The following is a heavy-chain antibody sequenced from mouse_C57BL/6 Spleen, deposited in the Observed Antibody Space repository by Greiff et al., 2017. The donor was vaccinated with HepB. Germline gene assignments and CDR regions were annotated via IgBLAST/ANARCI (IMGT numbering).Heavy chain of an antibody. D-gene: IGHD2-4*01. CDR3: ARRDYDYGGFAY. V-gene: IGHV5-6*01. J-gene: IGHJ3*01. Sequence: EVQRVESGGDLVKPGGSLKLSCAASGFTFSSYGMSWVRQTPDKRLEWVATISSGGSYTYYPDSVKGRFTISRDNAKNTLYLQMSSLKSEDTAMYYCARRDYDYGGFAYWGQGTLVTVSA. CDR2: ISSGGSYT. CDR1: GFTFSSYG.